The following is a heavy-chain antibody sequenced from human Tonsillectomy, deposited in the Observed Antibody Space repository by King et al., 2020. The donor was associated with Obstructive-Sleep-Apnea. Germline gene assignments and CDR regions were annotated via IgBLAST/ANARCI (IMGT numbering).Heavy chain of an antibody. V-gene: IGHV3-30*02. CDR1: GFSFSTYG. CDR2: LRDDGNVK. J-gene: IGHJ4*02. Sequence: VQLVESGGGVVQTERSLRLSCAASGFSFSTYGMHWVRQAPGKGLGWGAFLRDDGNVKYYADSVKGRVTISRDDSKKTLYLQMNSLRAEDTAVYYCAKGAMIVVVMEYFDYWGQGTLFTVSS. CDR3: AKGAMIVVVMEYFDY. D-gene: IGHD3-22*01.